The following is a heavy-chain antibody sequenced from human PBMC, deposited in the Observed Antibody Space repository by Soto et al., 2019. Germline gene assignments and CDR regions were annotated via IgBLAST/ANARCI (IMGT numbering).Heavy chain of an antibody. CDR3: ASWGYFDWLGVYYYGMDV. Sequence: SETLSLTCAVYGGSFSGYYWSWIRQPPGKGLEWIGEINHSGSTNYNPSLKSRVTISVDTSKNQFSLKLSSVTAADTAVYYCASWGYFDWLGVYYYGMDVWGQGTTVTVSS. CDR1: GGSFSGYY. CDR2: INHSGST. J-gene: IGHJ6*02. V-gene: IGHV4-34*01. D-gene: IGHD3-9*01.